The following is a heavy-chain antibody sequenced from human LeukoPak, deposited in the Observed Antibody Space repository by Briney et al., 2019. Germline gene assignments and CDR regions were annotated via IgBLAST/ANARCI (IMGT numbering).Heavy chain of an antibody. D-gene: IGHD3-22*01. J-gene: IGHJ4*02. V-gene: IGHV1-2*02. CDR3: ARWLNYYDSSGYRYYFDY. CDR2: TNPNSGGT. CDR1: GYTFTGYY. Sequence: ASVKVSCKASGYTFTGYYMHWVRQAPGQGLEWMGWTNPNSGGTNYAQKFQGRVTMTRDTSISTAYMELSRLRSDDTAVYYCARWLNYYDSSGYRYYFDYWGQGTLVTVSS.